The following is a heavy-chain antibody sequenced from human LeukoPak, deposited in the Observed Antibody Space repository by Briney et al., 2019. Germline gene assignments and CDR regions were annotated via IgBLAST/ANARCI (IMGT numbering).Heavy chain of an antibody. CDR3: ARGDQTWNLHNDAFDI. CDR1: GGSISSSSYY. Sequence: PSETLSLTCTVSGGSISSSSYYWGWIRQPPGKGLEWIGSIYYSGSTYYNPSLKSRVTVSVDTSKNQFSLKLSSVTAADTAVYYCARGDQTWNLHNDAFDIWGQGTMVTVSS. J-gene: IGHJ3*02. V-gene: IGHV4-39*07. CDR2: IYYSGST. D-gene: IGHD1-7*01.